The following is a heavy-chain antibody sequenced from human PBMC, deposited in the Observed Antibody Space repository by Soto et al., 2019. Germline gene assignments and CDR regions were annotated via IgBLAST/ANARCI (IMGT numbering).Heavy chain of an antibody. CDR3: ARDEYAADYYDSLHPATAFDI. CDR2: IYPGDSDT. J-gene: IGHJ3*02. D-gene: IGHD3-22*01. V-gene: IGHV5-51*01. CDR1: GYSFTSYW. Sequence: GESLKISCKGSGYSFTSYWIGWVRQMPGKGLEWMGIIYPGDSDTRYSPSFQGQVTISADKSISTAYLQWSSLKASDTAMYYCARDEYAADYYDSLHPATAFDIWGQGTMVTVSS.